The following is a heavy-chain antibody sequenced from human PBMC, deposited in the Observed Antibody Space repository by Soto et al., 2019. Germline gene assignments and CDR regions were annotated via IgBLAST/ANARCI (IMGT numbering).Heavy chain of an antibody. CDR3: ARTGYGGNYYNWLHS. V-gene: IGHV4-61*01. D-gene: IGHD4-4*01. CDR1: GGSVSSGSYY. Sequence: SETLSLTCTVSGGSVSSGSYYWSWIRQPPGKGLEWIGYIYYSGSTNYNPSLKSRVTISVETSKNQFSLKLSSVTAADTAVYYCARTGYGGNYYNWLHSWRQGPRVTV. CDR2: IYYSGST. J-gene: IGHJ5*01.